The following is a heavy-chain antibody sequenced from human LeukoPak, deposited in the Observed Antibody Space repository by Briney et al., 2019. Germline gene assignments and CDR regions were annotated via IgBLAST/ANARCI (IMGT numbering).Heavy chain of an antibody. Sequence: SETLSLTCAVYGGSFSGYYWSWIRQPPGKGLEWNGEINHSGSTNYNPSLKSRVTISVDTSKNQFSLKLISVTAADTAVYYCARVLIPGYSSGWYVGYYYYGMDVWGQGTTVTVSS. CDR3: ARVLIPGYSSGWYVGYYYYGMDV. CDR1: GGSFSGYY. D-gene: IGHD6-19*01. V-gene: IGHV4-34*01. CDR2: INHSGST. J-gene: IGHJ6*02.